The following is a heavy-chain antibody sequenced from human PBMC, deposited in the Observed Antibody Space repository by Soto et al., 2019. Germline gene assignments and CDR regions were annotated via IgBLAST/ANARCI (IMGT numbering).Heavy chain of an antibody. CDR1: GGSIDHDY. CDR2: RYYSGGA. Sequence: QVQLQESGPGLAKPSETLSLTCTVSGGSIDHDYWSWIRQPPGKGLEWIGYRYYSGGAKYNPSLKGRVTISVDTSKNQFSLRLTSVTAADTAVYYCARLSVADWFDPWGQGIQVTVSS. J-gene: IGHJ5*02. D-gene: IGHD2-15*01. V-gene: IGHV4-59*01. CDR3: ARLSVADWFDP.